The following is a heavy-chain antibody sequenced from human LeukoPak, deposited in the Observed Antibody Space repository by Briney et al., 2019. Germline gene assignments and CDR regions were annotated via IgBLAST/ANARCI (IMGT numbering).Heavy chain of an antibody. V-gene: IGHV3-7*03. D-gene: IGHD3-9*01. J-gene: IGHJ4*02. CDR3: AKGSLRYFDWLFGF. CDR2: INQDGSQK. Sequence: GGSLRLSCAGSGFTFSSHWIGWVRQAPGKGLEWVAHINQDGSQKYYVDSVEGRFAISRDNAKNSLYLQMNSLRAEDTAVYYCAKGSLRYFDWLFGFWGQGTLVTVSS. CDR1: GFTFSSHW.